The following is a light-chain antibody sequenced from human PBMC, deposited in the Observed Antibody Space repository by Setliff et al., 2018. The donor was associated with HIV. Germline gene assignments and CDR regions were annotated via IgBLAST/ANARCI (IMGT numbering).Light chain of an antibody. CDR2: DNN. V-gene: IGLV1-51*01. J-gene: IGLJ1*01. CDR1: SSNIGNNY. CDR3: GTWDSSLSALYV. Sequence: PGQKVTISCSGSSSNIGNNYVSWYQQLPGTAPKLLIYDNNKRPSGIPDRFSGSKSGTSATLGITGLQTGDEADYYCGTWDSSLSALYVFGTGTKVTVL.